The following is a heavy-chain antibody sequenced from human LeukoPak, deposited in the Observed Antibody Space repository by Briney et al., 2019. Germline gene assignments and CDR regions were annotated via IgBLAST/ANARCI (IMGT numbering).Heavy chain of an antibody. CDR3: ARDALALYGDYVPNFDY. J-gene: IGHJ4*02. CDR1: GFTFSDYY. V-gene: IGHV3-11*04. D-gene: IGHD4-17*01. CDR2: ISSSGSTI. Sequence: GGSLRLSCAASGFTFSDYYMSWIRQAPGKGLEWVSYISSSGSTIYYADSVKGRFTISRDNAKNSLYLQMNSLRAEDTAVYYCARDALALYGDYVPNFDYWGQGTLVTVSS.